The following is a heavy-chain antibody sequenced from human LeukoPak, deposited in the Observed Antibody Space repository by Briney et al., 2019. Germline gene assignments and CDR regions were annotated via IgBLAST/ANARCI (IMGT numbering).Heavy chain of an antibody. CDR3: ARRAYSYGYYFDY. J-gene: IGHJ4*02. V-gene: IGHV4-59*08. CDR1: GDSISNYY. CDR2: IYYSGST. Sequence: PSETLSLTCTVSGDSISNYYWSWIRQPPGKGLEWIGYIYYSGSTYYNPSLKSRVTISVDMSKNQFSLNLSSVTAADTAVYFCARRAYSYGYYFDYWGQGTLVTVSS. D-gene: IGHD5-18*01.